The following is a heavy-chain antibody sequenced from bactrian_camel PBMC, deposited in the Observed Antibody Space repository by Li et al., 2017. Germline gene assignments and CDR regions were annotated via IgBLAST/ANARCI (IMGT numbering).Heavy chain of an antibody. D-gene: IGHD7*01. J-gene: IGHJ4*01. CDR3: ATMPPPWCAGGYCEVYELNY. Sequence: HVQLVESGGGSVQAGGSLRLSCAASGYTFSTYYGAWFRQTPGKQRERVAAIAPDGDTSYGDDVKGRFTASRDNAKNTVYLQMNSLKSEDTALYYCATMPPPWCAGGYCEVYELNYWGQGTQVTVS. V-gene: IGHV3S53*01. CDR1: GYTFSTYY. CDR2: IAPDGDT.